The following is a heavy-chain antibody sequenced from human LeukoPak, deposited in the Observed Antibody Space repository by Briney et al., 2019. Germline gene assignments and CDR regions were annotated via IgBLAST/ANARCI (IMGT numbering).Heavy chain of an antibody. V-gene: IGHV4-30-2*01. D-gene: IGHD2-15*01. Sequence: SETLSLTCAVSGGSISSGGYSWSWIRQPPGKGLEWIGYIYHSGSTYYNPSLKSRVTISVDRSKNQFSLKLSSVTAADTAVYYCARGHIVVVVAATRAVSWFDPWGQGTLVTVSS. CDR2: IYHSGST. J-gene: IGHJ5*02. CDR1: GGSISSGGYS. CDR3: ARGHIVVVVAATRAVSWFDP.